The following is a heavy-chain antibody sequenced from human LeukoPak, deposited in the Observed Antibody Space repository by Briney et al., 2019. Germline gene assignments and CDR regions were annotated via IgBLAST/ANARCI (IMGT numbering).Heavy chain of an antibody. J-gene: IGHJ4*02. V-gene: IGHV3-21*01. CDR3: ARGSFGEVDY. CDR1: GFTFSSYE. D-gene: IGHD3-10*01. CDR2: ISSSSSYI. Sequence: GGSLRLSCAASGFTFSSYEMNWVRQAPGKGLEWVSSISSSSSYIYYADSVKGRFTISRDNAKNSLYLQMNSLRAEDTAVYYCARGSFGEVDYWGQGTLVTVSS.